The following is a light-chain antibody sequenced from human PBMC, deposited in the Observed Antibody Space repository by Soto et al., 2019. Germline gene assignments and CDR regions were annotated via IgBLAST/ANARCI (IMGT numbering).Light chain of an antibody. CDR1: SSNIGNHF. J-gene: IGLJ1*01. Sequence: QSVLTQPPSLSAAPGQKVTISCSGSSSNIGNHFVSWYQQFPGTAPKLLIYDNTERPSGIPDRFSGSQSGTSATLGITGLQTGDEADYYCGTWDTSLSAYVFGTGTKVTVL. CDR3: GTWDTSLSAYV. V-gene: IGLV1-51*01. CDR2: DNT.